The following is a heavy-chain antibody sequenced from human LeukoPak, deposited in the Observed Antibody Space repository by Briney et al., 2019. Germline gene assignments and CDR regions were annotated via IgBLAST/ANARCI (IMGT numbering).Heavy chain of an antibody. V-gene: IGHV3-30*02. CDR1: GFTFSSYG. Sequence: GGSLRLSCAASGFTFSSYGMHWVRQAPGKGLEWVAVIWYGGSNKYYGDSVKGRFTISRDNSKNTLYLQMNSLRAEDTAVYYCAKGDTVTRYYYYYYMDVWGKGTTVTVSS. D-gene: IGHD4-11*01. CDR2: IWYGGSNK. CDR3: AKGDTVTRYYYYYYMDV. J-gene: IGHJ6*03.